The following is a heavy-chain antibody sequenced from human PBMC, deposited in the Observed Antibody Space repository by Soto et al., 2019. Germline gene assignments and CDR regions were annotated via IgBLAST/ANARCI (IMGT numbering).Heavy chain of an antibody. Sequence: GGSLRLSCAASGFTFSSYSMNWVRQAPGKGLEWVSSISSSSSYIYYAGSVKGRFTISRDNAKNSLYLQMNSLRAEDTAVYYCARQTSGYYSFDAFDIWGQGTMVTVSS. CDR2: ISSSSSYI. CDR3: ARQTSGYYSFDAFDI. CDR1: GFTFSSYS. V-gene: IGHV3-21*01. J-gene: IGHJ3*02. D-gene: IGHD3-22*01.